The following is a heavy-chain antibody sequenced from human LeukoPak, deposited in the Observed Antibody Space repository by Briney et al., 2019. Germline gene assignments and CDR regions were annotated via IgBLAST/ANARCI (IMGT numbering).Heavy chain of an antibody. Sequence: PSETLSLTCTVSGYSISSGYYWGWIRQPPGKGLEWIGSIYYSGSTYYNPSLKSRVTISVDTSKNQFSLKLSSVTAADTAVYYCARLGYFDWSLLSPWGQGTLVTVSS. CDR1: GYSISSGYY. CDR2: IYYSGST. CDR3: ARLGYFDWSLLSP. D-gene: IGHD3-9*01. J-gene: IGHJ4*02. V-gene: IGHV4-38-2*02.